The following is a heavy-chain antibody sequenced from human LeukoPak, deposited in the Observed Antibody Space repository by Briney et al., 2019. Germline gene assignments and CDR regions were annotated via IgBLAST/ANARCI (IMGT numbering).Heavy chain of an antibody. Sequence: PGGSLRLSCAASGFTFSSYGMHWVRQAPGKGLEWVAVIWYDGSNKYYADSVKGRFTISRDNAKNSLYLQMNSLRDEDTAVYYCARYCSSTSCSRSYYYYYGMDVWGQGTTVTVSS. CDR3: ARYCSSTSCSRSYYYYYGMDV. J-gene: IGHJ6*02. CDR2: IWYDGSNK. V-gene: IGHV3-33*01. D-gene: IGHD2-2*01. CDR1: GFTFSSYG.